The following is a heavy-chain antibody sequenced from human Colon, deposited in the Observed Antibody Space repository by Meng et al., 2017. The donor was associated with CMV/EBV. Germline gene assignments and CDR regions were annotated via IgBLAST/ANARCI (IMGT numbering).Heavy chain of an antibody. J-gene: IGHJ6*02. CDR3: AREGNAMDV. D-gene: IGHD3-10*01. CDR2: IKQDGSVR. Sequence: GESLKISCAASGFVFRSYGMHWVRQAPGKGLEWLTNIKQDGSVRNYVDSVKGRFTVSRDNAKNSLYLQMNSLRAEDTAVYYCAREGNAMDVWGQGTTVTVSS. V-gene: IGHV3-7*01. CDR1: GFVFRSYG.